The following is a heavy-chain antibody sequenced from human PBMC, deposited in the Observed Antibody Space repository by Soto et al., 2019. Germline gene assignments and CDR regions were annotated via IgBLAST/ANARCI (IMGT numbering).Heavy chain of an antibody. CDR3: PGRYGSGGSCYYFYY. V-gene: IGHV3-21*01. CDR1: GFTFSSYS. CDR2: ISSSSSYI. Sequence: EVQLVESGGGLVKPGGSLRLSCAASGFTFSSYSMNWVRQAPGKGLEWVSSISSSSSYIYYADSVKGRFTISRDNAKNSLYLPMNSLRAEETAVYYCPGRYGSGGSCYYFYYWGQGTLVTVSS. D-gene: IGHD2-15*01. J-gene: IGHJ4*02.